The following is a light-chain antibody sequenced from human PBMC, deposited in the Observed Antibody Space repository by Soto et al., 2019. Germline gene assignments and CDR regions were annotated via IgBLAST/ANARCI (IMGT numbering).Light chain of an antibody. CDR2: GAS. CDR1: QSVSSY. J-gene: IGKJ5*01. CDR3: QQANSFPIT. V-gene: IGKV3-11*01. Sequence: EIVLTQSPATLSLSPGERATLSCRASQSVSSYLAWYQQRPGQAPRLLIYGASNRATGIPARFSGSGSGTDFTLTISSLEAEDFATYYCQQANSFPITFGQGTRLEIK.